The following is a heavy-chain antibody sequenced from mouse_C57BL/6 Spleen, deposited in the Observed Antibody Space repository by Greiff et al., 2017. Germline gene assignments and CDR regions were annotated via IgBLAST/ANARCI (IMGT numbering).Heavy chain of an antibody. CDR3: ARCSSYDWYAY. CDR2: IYPGSGST. CDR1: GYTFTSYW. V-gene: IGHV1-55*01. Sequence: QVQLQQPGAELVKPGASVKMSCKASGYTFTSYWITWVKQRPGQGLEWIGDIYPGSGSTNYNEKFKSKATLTVDTSSSTAYMQLHSLTSEDSAVYYCARCSSYDWYAYWGQGTLVTVSA. J-gene: IGHJ3*01. D-gene: IGHD1-1*01.